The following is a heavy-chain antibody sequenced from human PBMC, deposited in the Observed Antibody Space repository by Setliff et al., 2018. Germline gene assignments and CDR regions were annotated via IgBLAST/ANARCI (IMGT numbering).Heavy chain of an antibody. D-gene: IGHD6-13*01. J-gene: IGHJ5*02. CDR1: GGSFSGYY. Sequence: PSETLSLTCAVYGGSFSGYYWSWIRQPPGKGLEWIGEINHSGGTNYNPSLKSRVTISVDTSKNQFSLKLSSVTAADTAVYYCARRRAAGTRWFDPWGQGTLVTVSS. CDR3: ARRRAAGTRWFDP. V-gene: IGHV4-34*01. CDR2: INHSGGT.